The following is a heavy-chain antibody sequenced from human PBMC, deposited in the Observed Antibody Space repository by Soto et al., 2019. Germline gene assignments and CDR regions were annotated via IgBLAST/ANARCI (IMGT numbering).Heavy chain of an antibody. Sequence: GSLRLSCAASGFTFSIYSMNWVRQAPGKGLEWVSSISSSSSSYIYYADSVKGRFTISRDNAKNSLYLQMNSLRAEDTAVYYCARDTPYCSSTSCYEVGPLDYWGQGTLVTVSS. CDR1: GFTFSIYS. CDR3: ARDTPYCSSTSCYEVGPLDY. J-gene: IGHJ4*02. V-gene: IGHV3-21*01. D-gene: IGHD2-2*01. CDR2: ISSSSSSYI.